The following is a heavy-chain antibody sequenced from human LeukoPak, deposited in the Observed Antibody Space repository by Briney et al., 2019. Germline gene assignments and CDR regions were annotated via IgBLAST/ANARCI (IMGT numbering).Heavy chain of an antibody. J-gene: IGHJ4*02. CDR1: GFSFSTYG. Sequence: GGSLRLSCAASGFSFSTYGMHWVRQAPGKGLEWVAAAQGDGRLQYYADSVKGRFTISKDISKSTLYVQMNSLRAEDTAVYYCARDTVSSSWYQGYFDYWGQGTLVTVSS. CDR2: AQGDGRLQ. V-gene: IGHV3-33*01. D-gene: IGHD6-13*01. CDR3: ARDTVSSSWYQGYFDY.